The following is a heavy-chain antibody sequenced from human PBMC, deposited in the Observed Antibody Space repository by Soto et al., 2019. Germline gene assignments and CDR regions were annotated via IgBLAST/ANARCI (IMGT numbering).Heavy chain of an antibody. V-gene: IGHV1-69*06. D-gene: IGHD1-1*01. J-gene: IGHJ6*02. CDR3: ARVIRERFYYGMDV. CDR2: IIPIFGTA. Sequence: QVQLVQSGAEVKKPGSSVKVSCKASGGTFSSYAISWVRQAPGQGLEWMGGIIPIFGTANYARKFQGRVPITAEKSTSTAYMELSSLGSEDTAVYYCARVIRERFYYGMDVWGQGTTVTVSS. CDR1: GGTFSSYA.